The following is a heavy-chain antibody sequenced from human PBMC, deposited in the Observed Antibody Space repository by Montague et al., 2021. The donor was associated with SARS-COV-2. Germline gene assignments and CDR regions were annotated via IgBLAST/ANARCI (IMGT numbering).Heavy chain of an antibody. J-gene: IGHJ3*01. CDR3: VRGWGLWFH. D-gene: IGHD2-21*01. CDR1: TTSFSGYY. Sequence: SETLSLTCAVHTTSFSGYYRCWIRQSPGKGLEWIGEIHQSGKTNYNPTLKSRVTISADTSKSQFSLTLNSVTAADTAVYYCVRGWGLWFHWGQGTMVTVSS. CDR2: IHQSGKT. V-gene: IGHV4-34*01.